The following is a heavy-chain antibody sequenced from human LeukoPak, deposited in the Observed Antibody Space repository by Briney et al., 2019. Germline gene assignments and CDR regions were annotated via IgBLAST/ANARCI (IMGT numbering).Heavy chain of an antibody. J-gene: IGHJ4*02. Sequence: GGSLRLSCAAPGFTFSSYAMHWVRQAPGKGLEGVAVISYDGSNKYYADSVKGRFTISRDNSKNTLYLQMNSLRAEDTAVYYCAREGIAAAGKRVEGFDYWGQGTLVTVSS. CDR1: GFTFSSYA. CDR2: ISYDGSNK. D-gene: IGHD6-13*01. V-gene: IGHV3-30*04. CDR3: AREGIAAAGKRVEGFDY.